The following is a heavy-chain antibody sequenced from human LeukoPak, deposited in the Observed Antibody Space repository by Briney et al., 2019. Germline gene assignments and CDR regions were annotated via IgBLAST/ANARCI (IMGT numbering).Heavy chain of an antibody. V-gene: IGHV4-61*08. CDR2: IYYSGST. Sequence: SETLSLTCTVSGGSISSGGYYWSWIRQHPGKGLEWIGYIYYSGSTNYNPSLESRVTISVDTSKNQFSLKLSSVTAADTAVYYCARRPYSSSWYWFDPWGQGTLVTVSS. CDR3: ARRPYSSSWYWFDP. D-gene: IGHD6-13*01. J-gene: IGHJ5*02. CDR1: GGSISSGGYY.